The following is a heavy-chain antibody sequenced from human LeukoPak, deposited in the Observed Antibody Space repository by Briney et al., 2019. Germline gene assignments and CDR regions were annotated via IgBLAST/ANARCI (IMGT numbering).Heavy chain of an antibody. D-gene: IGHD3-22*01. CDR1: GYTFTSYD. V-gene: IGHV1-8*01. J-gene: IGHJ3*02. CDR3: AQGPTMMNAFDI. Sequence: ASVKVSCKASGYTFTSYDINWVRQATGQGLEWMGWINPNSGGTNYAQKFQGRVTITADKSTSTAYMELSSLRSEDTAVYYCAQGPTMMNAFDIWGQGTMVTVSS. CDR2: INPNSGGT.